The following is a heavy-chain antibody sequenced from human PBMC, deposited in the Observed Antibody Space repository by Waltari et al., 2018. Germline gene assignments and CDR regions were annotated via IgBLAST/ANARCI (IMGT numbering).Heavy chain of an antibody. CDR1: GFSFLGSA. Sequence: EVQLLASSVGFVQTGVALILSCAAHGFSFLGSAMGWVRQAPGEGLEWVAAISGSGATPFYADSVKGRFTIVRDNSKDTFYLQMNSLRVDDSAVYYCAKGSRGYTNYFFDCWGQGALVTVSS. CDR2: ISGSGATP. V-gene: IGHV3-23*01. D-gene: IGHD3-16*02. J-gene: IGHJ4*02. CDR3: AKGSRGYTNYFFDC.